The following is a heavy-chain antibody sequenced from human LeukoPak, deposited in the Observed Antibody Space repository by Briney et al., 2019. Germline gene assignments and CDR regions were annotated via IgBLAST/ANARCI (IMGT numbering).Heavy chain of an antibody. CDR2: IYYTGGET. Sequence: PSETLSLTCTVSGGSINIYYWSWIRQPPGKGLEWIGYIYYTGGETNYNPSLKSRLTISVDTSKNQFSLMLTSVTAPDTAVYYCARQPGGTAAFDIWAQGTMVTVSS. J-gene: IGHJ3*02. CDR3: ARQPGGTAAFDI. D-gene: IGHD1-14*01. CDR1: GGSINIYY. V-gene: IGHV4-59*08.